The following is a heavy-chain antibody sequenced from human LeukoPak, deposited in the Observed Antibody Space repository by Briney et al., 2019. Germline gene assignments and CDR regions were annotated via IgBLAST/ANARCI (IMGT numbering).Heavy chain of an antibody. V-gene: IGHV3-48*02. D-gene: IGHD2-15*01. CDR3: AQKGGTDH. J-gene: IGHJ4*02. Sequence: GGSLRLSCAASGFTFSRFGMNWVRQAPGKGLEWISYISSSSSAVYYADSVKGRFTISRDNAKNSLYLQMNSLRDEDTAVYYCAQKGGTDHWGQGTLVTVSS. CDR2: ISSSSSAV. CDR1: GFTFSRFG.